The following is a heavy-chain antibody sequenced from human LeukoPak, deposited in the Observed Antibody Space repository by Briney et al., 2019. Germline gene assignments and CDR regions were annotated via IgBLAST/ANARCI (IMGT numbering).Heavy chain of an antibody. Sequence: SETLSLTCTVSGGSISSSVYYWGWIRQPPGKGLEWIGTVYYAGSTYYNPSLKSRVTISEDTSRNQFSLKLNSVTAADTAVYYRARGSGTYYYDSGGYLNWFDPWGQGILVTVSS. V-gene: IGHV4-39*01. D-gene: IGHD3-22*01. CDR3: ARGSGTYYYDSGGYLNWFDP. CDR1: GGSISSSVYY. J-gene: IGHJ5*02. CDR2: VYYAGST.